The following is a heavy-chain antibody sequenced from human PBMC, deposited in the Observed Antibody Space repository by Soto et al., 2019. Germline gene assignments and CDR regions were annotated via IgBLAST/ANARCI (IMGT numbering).Heavy chain of an antibody. V-gene: IGHV1-69*06. CDR2: TIPIFGTA. D-gene: IGHD6-19*01. CDR1: GGTFSSYA. Sequence: GASVKVSCKASGGTFSSYAISWVRQAPGQGLEWMGGTIPIFGTANYAQKFQGRVTITADKSTSTAYMGLSSLRSEDTAVYYCAIVAGDRDYGMDVWGQGTTVTVSS. CDR3: AIVAGDRDYGMDV. J-gene: IGHJ6*02.